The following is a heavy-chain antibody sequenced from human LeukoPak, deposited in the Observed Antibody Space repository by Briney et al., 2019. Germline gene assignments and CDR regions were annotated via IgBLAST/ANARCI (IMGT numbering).Heavy chain of an antibody. V-gene: IGHV4-4*07. J-gene: IGHJ5*02. CDR2: IYISGST. CDR3: ARQGAIVNHWFDP. Sequence: PSDTLSLTCTVSGGSINNYYWSWIRQPAGKGLEWIGRIYISGSTSYNPSLKSRVTMSVDTSKNQFSLKLNSVTAADTAVYYCARQGAIVNHWFDPWGQGTLVTVSS. D-gene: IGHD2/OR15-2a*01. CDR1: GGSINNYY.